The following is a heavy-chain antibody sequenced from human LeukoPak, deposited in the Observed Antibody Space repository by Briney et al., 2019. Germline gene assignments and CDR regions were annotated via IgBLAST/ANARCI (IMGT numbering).Heavy chain of an antibody. Sequence: SETLSLTCTVSGGSISSGDYYWSWIRQPPGKGLEGSGYIYYSGSTYYNPSLKSRVTISVDTSKNQFSLKLSSVPAADTAVYYCASVYDFWSGYSNWFDPWGQGTLVTVSS. J-gene: IGHJ5*02. V-gene: IGHV4-30-4*01. D-gene: IGHD3-3*01. CDR1: GGSISSGDYY. CDR3: ASVYDFWSGYSNWFDP. CDR2: IYYSGST.